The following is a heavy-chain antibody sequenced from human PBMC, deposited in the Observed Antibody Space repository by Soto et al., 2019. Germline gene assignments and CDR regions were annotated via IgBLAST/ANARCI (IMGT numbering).Heavy chain of an antibody. Sequence: PGGSLRLSCAASGFTFSSYWMHWVRQAPGKGLVYVSHINNDGSSTNYAESVKGRFTISRDNAKNTPYLQMNSLRAEDTAVYYCARDSGTYSAKWFDPWGQGT. V-gene: IGHV3-74*01. CDR2: INNDGSST. D-gene: IGHD1-26*01. CDR1: GFTFSSYW. J-gene: IGHJ5*02. CDR3: ARDSGTYSAKWFDP.